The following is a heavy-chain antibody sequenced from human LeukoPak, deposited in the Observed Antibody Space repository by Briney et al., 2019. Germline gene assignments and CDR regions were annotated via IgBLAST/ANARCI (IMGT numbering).Heavy chain of an antibody. V-gene: IGHV4-39*01. D-gene: IGHD3-3*01. CDR2: IYYSGST. CDR3: ASIANHDFWRYYFDY. CDR1: GGSISSSSYY. Sequence: SETLSPTCTVSGGSISSSSYYWGWIRQPPGKGLEWIGSIYYSGSTYYNPPLKSRVTISVDASKNQFSLKLSSVTAADTAVYYCASIANHDFWRYYFDYWGQGTLVTVSS. J-gene: IGHJ4*02.